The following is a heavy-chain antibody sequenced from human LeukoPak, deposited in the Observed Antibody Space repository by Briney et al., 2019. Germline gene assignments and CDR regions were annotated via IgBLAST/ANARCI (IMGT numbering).Heavy chain of an antibody. V-gene: IGHV3-11*01. CDR2: ISSSGSTI. CDR3: ARDHALDSVWWLDP. D-gene: IGHD3-16*01. J-gene: IGHJ5*02. CDR1: GFTFSDYY. Sequence: GGSLRLSCAASGFTFSDYYMSWIRQAPGKGLEWVSYISSSGSTIYYADSVKGRFTISRDNAKNSLYLQMNSLRAEDTAVYYCARDHALDSVWWLDPWGQGTLVTVSS.